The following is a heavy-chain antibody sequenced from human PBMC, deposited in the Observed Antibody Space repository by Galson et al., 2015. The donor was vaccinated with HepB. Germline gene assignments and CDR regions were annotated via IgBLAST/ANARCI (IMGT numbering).Heavy chain of an antibody. CDR1: GGSFSGYY. CDR3: ARHDSSWYNGMDV. CDR2: IYHSGST. D-gene: IGHD6-13*01. J-gene: IGHJ6*02. V-gene: IGHV4-34*01. Sequence: ETLSLTCAVYGGSFSGYYWSWIRQPPGKGLEWIGEIYHSGSTNYNPSLKSRVTISVDTSKNQFSLKLSSVTAADTAVYYCARHDSSWYNGMDVWGQGTTVTVSS.